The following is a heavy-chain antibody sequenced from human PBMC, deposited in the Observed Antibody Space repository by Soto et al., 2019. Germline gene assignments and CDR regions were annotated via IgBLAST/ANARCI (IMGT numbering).Heavy chain of an antibody. V-gene: IGHV4-31*03. J-gene: IGHJ5*02. CDR3: ARDYRSSSWGFDP. CDR1: GGSISSGGYY. CDR2: IYYSGST. Sequence: SETLSLTCTVSGGSISSGGYYWSWIRQHPGKGLEWIGYIYYSGSTYYNPSLKSRVTISVDTSKNQFSLKLSSVTAADTAVYYCARDYRSSSWGFDPWGQGTLVTVSS. D-gene: IGHD6-13*01.